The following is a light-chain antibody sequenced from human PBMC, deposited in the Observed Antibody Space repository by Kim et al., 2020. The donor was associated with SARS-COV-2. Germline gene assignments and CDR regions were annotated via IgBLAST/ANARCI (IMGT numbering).Light chain of an antibody. V-gene: IGKV3-20*01. Sequence: EIVLTQSPDTLSLSPGERATLSCRASQRLSSSSLAWYQQRPGQAPRLLIYGVASRATDIPDRFSGSGSGTDFTLTISKLEPEDFAVYYCQQYASAPRTFGQGTKVDIK. J-gene: IGKJ1*01. CDR3: QQYASAPRT. CDR1: QRLSSSS. CDR2: GVA.